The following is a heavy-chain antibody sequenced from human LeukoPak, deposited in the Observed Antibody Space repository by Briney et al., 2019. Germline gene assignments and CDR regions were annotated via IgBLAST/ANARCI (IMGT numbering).Heavy chain of an antibody. Sequence: ASVKVSCKASGYTFTRYYMHWVRQASGQGLEWMGIIDPSGGGTSYAQKFQGRVTITGDTSASTAYMELSSLRSEDTAVYYCARGSCSSTSCYMDVWGQGTTVTVSS. V-gene: IGHV1-46*01. CDR1: GYTFTRYY. J-gene: IGHJ6*02. CDR3: ARGSCSSTSCYMDV. CDR2: IDPSGGGT. D-gene: IGHD2-2*01.